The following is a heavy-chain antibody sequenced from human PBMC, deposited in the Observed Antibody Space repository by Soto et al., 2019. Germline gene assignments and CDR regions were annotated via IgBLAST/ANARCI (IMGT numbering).Heavy chain of an antibody. J-gene: IGHJ6*04. D-gene: IGHD1-20*01. Sequence: GGSLRLSCAASGFTFSSYSMNWVRQAPGKGLEWVSYISSSSSTIYYADSVKGRFTISRDNAKNSLYLQMNSLRAEDTAVYYCARKREQGYNWNDVGFFVDVWGKGTTVTVSS. CDR2: ISSSSSTI. V-gene: IGHV3-48*01. CDR3: ARKREQGYNWNDVGFFVDV. CDR1: GFTFSSYS.